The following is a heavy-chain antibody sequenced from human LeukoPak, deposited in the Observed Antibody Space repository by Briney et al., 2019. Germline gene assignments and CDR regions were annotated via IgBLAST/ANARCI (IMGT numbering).Heavy chain of an antibody. CDR2: ICGHGISI. Sequence: PGGSLRLSCAASGFTFSNYAMSWVRQAPGKGLEWVSGICGHGISIYYADSVKGRFTISRDNSKSTLYLVMNSLRAEDTAVYYCAKEDDNYGSGRYYYFDYWGQGTLVTVSS. CDR1: GFTFSNYA. V-gene: IGHV3-23*01. CDR3: AKEDDNYGSGRYYYFDY. J-gene: IGHJ4*02. D-gene: IGHD3-10*01.